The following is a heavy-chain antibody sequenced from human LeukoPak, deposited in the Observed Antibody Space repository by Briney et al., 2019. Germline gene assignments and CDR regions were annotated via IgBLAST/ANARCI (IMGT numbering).Heavy chain of an antibody. D-gene: IGHD5-24*01. CDR3: ARDGGRDGYNLFDY. CDR1: GGSISSGSYY. V-gene: IGHV4-61*02. CDR2: IYTSGGT. J-gene: IGHJ4*02. Sequence: PSETLSLTCTVSGGSISSGSYYWSWIRQPAGKGLEWIGRIYTSGGTNYNPSLKSRVTISVDTSKNQFSLKLSSVTAADTAVYYCARDGGRDGYNLFDYWGQGTLVTVSS.